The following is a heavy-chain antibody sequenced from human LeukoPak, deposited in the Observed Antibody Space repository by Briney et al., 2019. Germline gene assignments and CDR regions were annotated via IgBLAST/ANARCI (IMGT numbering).Heavy chain of an antibody. CDR2: MNLQSGNT. Sequence: ASVKVSCNAPGYMFTNYDINWGRQATGQGLEWMGWMNLQSGNTGYAQKFRGRVTITRDTSITTAYMELSSLRSEDTAVYYCARGPNYSNFGSAYYYYMDVWGKGTTVTVSS. CDR1: GYMFTNYD. CDR3: ARGPNYSNFGSAYYYYMDV. V-gene: IGHV1-8*03. D-gene: IGHD4-11*01. J-gene: IGHJ6*03.